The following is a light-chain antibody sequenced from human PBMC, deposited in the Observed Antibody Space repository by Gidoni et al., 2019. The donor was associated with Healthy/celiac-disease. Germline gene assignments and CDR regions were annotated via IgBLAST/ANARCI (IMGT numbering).Light chain of an antibody. CDR2: QDS. J-gene: IGLJ2*01. CDR1: KLGDKY. Sequence: SYELTQPPSVSVSPGQTDSITCSGDKLGDKYACWYQQKPGQSPVLVIYQDSKRPSGIPERFSGSNSGNTATLTISGTQAMEEADYYCQAWDSSTEGVVFGGGTKLTVL. CDR3: QAWDSSTEGVV. V-gene: IGLV3-1*01.